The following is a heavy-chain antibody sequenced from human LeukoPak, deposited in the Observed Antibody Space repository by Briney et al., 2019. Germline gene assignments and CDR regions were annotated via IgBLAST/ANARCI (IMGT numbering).Heavy chain of an antibody. CDR3: TKTGGPWD. CDR2: IFREGTT. V-gene: IGHV3-66*01. Sequence: GGSLRLSCAASGFTFITSYMSWVRQAPGKGLEWVSVIFREGTTYYADSVKGRFTISRDNSKNTLYLQVNTLRAEDTAIYYCTKTGGPWDWGQGTLVTVSS. CDR1: GFTFITSY. D-gene: IGHD7-27*01. J-gene: IGHJ4*02.